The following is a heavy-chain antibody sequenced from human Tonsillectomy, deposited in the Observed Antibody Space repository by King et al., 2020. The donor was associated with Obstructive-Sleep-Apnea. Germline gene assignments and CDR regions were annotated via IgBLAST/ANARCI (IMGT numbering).Heavy chain of an antibody. J-gene: IGHJ3*02. Sequence: QLVQSGGGLVQPGGSLRLSCAASGFTFSSYGMNWVRQAPGKGLEWGSYISSSSSTIYYADSVKGRFTISRDNAKNSLYLQMNSLRAEDTAVYYCARESIDYPDIWGQGTMVTVSS. CDR3: ARESIDYPDI. V-gene: IGHV3-48*04. CDR2: ISSSSSTI. D-gene: IGHD4-11*01. CDR1: GFTFSSYG.